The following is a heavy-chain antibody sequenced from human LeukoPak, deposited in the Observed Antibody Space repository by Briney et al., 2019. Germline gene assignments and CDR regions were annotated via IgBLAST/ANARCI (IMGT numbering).Heavy chain of an antibody. CDR2: IIGTGDST. D-gene: IGHD5-24*01. CDR3: ANLYNDYGDY. J-gene: IGHJ4*02. CDR1: GFTFSSYD. V-gene: IGHV3-23*01. Sequence: GRSLRLSCAASGFTFSSYDMHWVRQAPGKGLEWVSGIIGTGDSTFYADPVKGRFTISRDNSRNTLYLHMNSLRVDDTAVYYCANLYNDYGDYWGQGALVTVSS.